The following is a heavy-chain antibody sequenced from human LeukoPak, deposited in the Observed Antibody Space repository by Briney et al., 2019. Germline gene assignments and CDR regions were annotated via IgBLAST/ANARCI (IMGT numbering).Heavy chain of an antibody. CDR2: ISYDGSNK. J-gene: IGHJ3*02. CDR1: GFTFSNYG. D-gene: IGHD3-22*01. Sequence: GGSLRLSCAASGFTFSNYGMSWVRQAPGKGLEWVAVISYDGSNKYYADSVKGRFTISRDNSKNTLYLQMNSLRAEDTAVYYCARDSEYYYDSSGYSDAFDIWGQGTMVTVSS. V-gene: IGHV3-30*03. CDR3: ARDSEYYYDSSGYSDAFDI.